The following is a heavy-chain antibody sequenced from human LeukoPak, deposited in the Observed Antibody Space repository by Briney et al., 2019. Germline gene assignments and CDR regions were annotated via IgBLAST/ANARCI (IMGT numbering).Heavy chain of an antibody. CDR2: IIPIFGTA. J-gene: IGHJ5*02. Sequence: GASVKVSCKASGGTFSSYAISWVRQAPGQGLEWMGGIIPIFGTANYAQKFQGRVTITADESTSTAYMELSSLRSEDTAVYYCARNGDSSSWYHEFDPWGQGTLVTVSS. CDR1: GGTFSSYA. D-gene: IGHD6-13*01. CDR3: ARNGDSSSWYHEFDP. V-gene: IGHV1-69*13.